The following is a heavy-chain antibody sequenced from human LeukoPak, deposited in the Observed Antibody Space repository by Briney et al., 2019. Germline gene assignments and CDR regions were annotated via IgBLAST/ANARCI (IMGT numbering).Heavy chain of an antibody. D-gene: IGHD1-26*01. CDR3: AAEVGAMGLYYYYYYMDV. V-gene: IGHV4-34*01. CDR1: GGSFSGYY. J-gene: IGHJ6*03. CDR2: INHSGST. Sequence: SETLSLTCAVYGGSFSGYYWSWIRQPPGKGLEWIGEINHSGSTNYNPSLKSRVTISVDTSKNQFSLKLSSVTAADTAVYYCAAEVGAMGLYYYYYYMDVWGKGTTVTISS.